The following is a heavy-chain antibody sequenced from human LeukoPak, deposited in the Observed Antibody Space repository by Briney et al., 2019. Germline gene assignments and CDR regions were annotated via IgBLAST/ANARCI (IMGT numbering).Heavy chain of an antibody. J-gene: IGHJ4*02. CDR1: GFTFSSYW. D-gene: IGHD3-10*01. CDR2: IKQDGSEK. Sequence: GGSLRLSCAASGFTFSSYWMSWVCQAPGKGLEWVANIKQDGSEKYYVDSVKGRFTISRGNAKNSLYLQMNSLRAEDTAVYYCARAGRGSGKTVDYWGQGTLVTVSS. CDR3: ARAGRGSGKTVDY. V-gene: IGHV3-7*04.